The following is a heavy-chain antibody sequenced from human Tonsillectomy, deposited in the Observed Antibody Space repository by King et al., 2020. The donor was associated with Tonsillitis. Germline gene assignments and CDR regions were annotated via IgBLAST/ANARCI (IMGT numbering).Heavy chain of an antibody. CDR1: GGSISSYY. D-gene: IGHD4-17*01. V-gene: IGHV4-59*01. J-gene: IGHJ6*03. CDR2: IYNSGST. CDR3: AGERVTTVDYYYYMDV. Sequence: VQLQESGPGLVKPSETLSLTCTVSGGSISSYYWSWVRQSPGKGLEWIGYIYNSGSTDYNPSLKSRVTISVDTSKNQFSLKLSSVTAADTAVYYCAGERVTTVDYYYYMDVWGKGTTVTVSS.